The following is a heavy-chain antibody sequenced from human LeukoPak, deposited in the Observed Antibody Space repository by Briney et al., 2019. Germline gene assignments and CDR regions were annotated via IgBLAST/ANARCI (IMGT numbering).Heavy chain of an antibody. Sequence: PGGSLRLSCTASGFTFSSYAMSWVRQAPGKGLEWVSAISGSGGSTYYADSVKGRFTISRDNSKNTLYLQMNSLRAEDTAVYYCAKGSTDYYYYYYMDVWGKGTTVTVSS. CDR2: ISGSGGST. V-gene: IGHV3-23*01. CDR1: GFTFSSYA. CDR3: AKGSTDYYYYYYMDV. J-gene: IGHJ6*03.